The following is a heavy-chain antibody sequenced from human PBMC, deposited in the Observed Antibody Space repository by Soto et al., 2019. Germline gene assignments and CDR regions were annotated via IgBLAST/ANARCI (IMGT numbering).Heavy chain of an antibody. D-gene: IGHD3-22*01. CDR1: GGTFSSYA. CDR2: IIPIFGTA. J-gene: IGHJ4*02. Sequence: SVKVSCKASGGTFSSYAISWVRQAPGQGLEWMGGIIPIFGTANYAQKFQGRVTITADKSTSTAYMELSSLRSEDTAVYYCAVSSRYYDSSGYYYDDYWGQGTLVTVSS. CDR3: AVSSRYYDSSGYYYDDY. V-gene: IGHV1-69*06.